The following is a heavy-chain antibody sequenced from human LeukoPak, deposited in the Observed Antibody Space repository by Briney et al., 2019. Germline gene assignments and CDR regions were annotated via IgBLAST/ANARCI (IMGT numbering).Heavy chain of an antibody. CDR1: GFTFSSYA. J-gene: IGHJ3*02. CDR3: TSRLLWFREPHDAFDI. CDR2: ISSSGGNT. D-gene: IGHD3-10*01. Sequence: GGSLRLSCAASGFTFSSYAMSWVRQAPGKGLEWVSAISSSGGNTYYADSVKGRFTISRDNSKNTLYLQMNSLRAEDTAVYYCTSRLLWFREPHDAFDIWGQGTMVTVSS. V-gene: IGHV3-23*01.